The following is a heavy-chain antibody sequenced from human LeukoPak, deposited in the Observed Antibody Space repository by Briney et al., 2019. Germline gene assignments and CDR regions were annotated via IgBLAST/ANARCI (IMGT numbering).Heavy chain of an antibody. Sequence: GGSLRLPCAASGFTFSSYSMNWVRQAPGKGLEWVSSISSSSSYIYYADSVKGRFTISRDNAKDSLYLQMNSLRAEDTAVYYCARDRLLWFGELWNWFDPWGQGTLVTVSS. CDR1: GFTFSSYS. CDR3: ARDRLLWFGELWNWFDP. CDR2: ISSSSSYI. J-gene: IGHJ5*02. V-gene: IGHV3-21*01. D-gene: IGHD3-10*01.